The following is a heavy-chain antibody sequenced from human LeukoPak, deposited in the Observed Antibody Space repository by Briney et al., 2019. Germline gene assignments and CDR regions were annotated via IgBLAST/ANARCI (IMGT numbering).Heavy chain of an antibody. CDR1: GGSISSGGYY. Sequence: SETLSLTCTVSGGSISSGGYYWSWIRQPPGKGLEWIGYIYHSGSTYYNPSLKSRVTISVDRSKNQFSLKLSSVTAADTAVYYCARVVLGEKYQLLGFDYWGQGTLVTVSS. CDR2: IYHSGST. J-gene: IGHJ4*02. D-gene: IGHD2-2*01. V-gene: IGHV4-30-2*01. CDR3: ARVVLGEKYQLLGFDY.